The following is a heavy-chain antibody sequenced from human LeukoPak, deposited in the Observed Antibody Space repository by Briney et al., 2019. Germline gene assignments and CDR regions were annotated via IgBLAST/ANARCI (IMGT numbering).Heavy chain of an antibody. V-gene: IGHV3-7*01. CDR1: GFTFSSYW. CDR3: ARDQGWLQFDY. Sequence: GGSLRLSCAASGFTFSSYWMSWVRQAPGKGLEWVANIKEDGSEKYYVDPVKGRFTISRDNAKNSLYLQMNSLRAEDTAVYYCARDQGWLQFDYWGQGALATVSS. D-gene: IGHD5-24*01. CDR2: IKEDGSEK. J-gene: IGHJ4*02.